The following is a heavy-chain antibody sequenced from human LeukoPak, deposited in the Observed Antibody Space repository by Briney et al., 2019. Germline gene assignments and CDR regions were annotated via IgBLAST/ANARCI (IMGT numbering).Heavy chain of an antibody. Sequence: GGSLRLSCAASGFTFSSYEMNWVRQAPGEGLEWVSYISSSGSTIYYADSVKGRFTISRDNAKNSLYLQMNSLRAEDTAVYYCAAITPGYYYGSGSYNYWGQGTLVTVSS. J-gene: IGHJ4*02. CDR3: AAITPGYYYGSGSYNY. D-gene: IGHD3-10*01. CDR2: ISSSGSTI. CDR1: GFTFSSYE. V-gene: IGHV3-48*03.